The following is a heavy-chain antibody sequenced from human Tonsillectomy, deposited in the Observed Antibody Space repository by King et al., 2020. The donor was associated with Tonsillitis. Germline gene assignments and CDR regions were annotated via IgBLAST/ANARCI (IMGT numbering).Heavy chain of an antibody. CDR3: ARRDGALDYYYYGMDV. V-gene: IGHV3-30-3*01. CDR1: GFTFSSYA. Sequence: VQLVESGGGVVQPWRSLRLSCAASGFTFSSYAMEWVRPAPGKGLEWVAGISFDGSNKYYADSVKGRFTISRDNSKNTLYLQMSSLRAGDTAVYYCARRDGALDYYYYGMDVWGQGTTVTVSS. D-gene: IGHD4-17*01. J-gene: IGHJ6*02. CDR2: ISFDGSNK.